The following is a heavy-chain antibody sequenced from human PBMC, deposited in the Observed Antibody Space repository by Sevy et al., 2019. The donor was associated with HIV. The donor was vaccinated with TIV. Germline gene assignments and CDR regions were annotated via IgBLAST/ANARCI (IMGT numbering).Heavy chain of an antibody. CDR2: IIGSGGST. CDR1: GFTFSSYA. V-gene: IGHV3-23*01. CDR3: AKFVPIIAARPGYFDY. D-gene: IGHD6-6*01. Sequence: GGSLRLSCAASGFTFSSYAMSWVRQAPGKGLEWVSAIIGSGGSTYYADSVKGRFTISRDNSKNTLYLQMNSLRAEDTAVYSYAKFVPIIAARPGYFDYWGQGTLVTVSS. J-gene: IGHJ4*02.